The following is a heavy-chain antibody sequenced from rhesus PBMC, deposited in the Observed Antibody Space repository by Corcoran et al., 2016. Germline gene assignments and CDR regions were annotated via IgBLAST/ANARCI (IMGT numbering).Heavy chain of an antibody. D-gene: IGHD3-34*01. CDR2: VNGNSGSP. V-gene: IGHV4-80*01. J-gene: IGHJ4*01. Sequence: QVQLQESGPGLVKPSETLSLTCAVSGGSFSSYWWSWIRQPPGTGQEGIGEVNGNSGSPNYTPAHKRRVTISKDASKNHVSLKLSSVTAADTAVYYCARWMADWGDYHDWGQGVLVTVSS. CDR1: GGSFSSYW. CDR3: ARWMADWGDYHD.